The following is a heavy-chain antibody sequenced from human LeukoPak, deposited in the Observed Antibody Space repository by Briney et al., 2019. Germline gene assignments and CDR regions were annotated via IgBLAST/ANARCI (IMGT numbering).Heavy chain of an antibody. CDR3: ARPSLDYGGIDAFDF. CDR2: IYHSGST. Sequence: PSETLSLTCTVSGGSISSYYWSWIRQPPGKGLEWIRYIYHSGSTNYNPSLKSRVTISVDTSKNQFSLKLSSVTAADTAVYYCARPSLDYGGIDAFDFWGQGTLVTVSS. V-gene: IGHV4-59*08. D-gene: IGHD4-23*01. J-gene: IGHJ3*01. CDR1: GGSISSYY.